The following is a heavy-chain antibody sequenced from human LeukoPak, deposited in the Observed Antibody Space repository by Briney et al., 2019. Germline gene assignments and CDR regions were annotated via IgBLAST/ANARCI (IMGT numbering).Heavy chain of an antibody. CDR2: TYYRSKWYN. V-gene: IGHV6-1*01. CDR1: GDSVSSNSAA. Sequence: SQTLSLTCDISGDSVSSNSAAWNWIRQSPSRGLEWLGRTYYRSKWYNDYAVSVKSRITINPDTSKNQFSLQLDSVTPEDTAVYYCARMDYDILTGYPYFDYWGQGTLVTVSS. D-gene: IGHD3-9*01. J-gene: IGHJ4*02. CDR3: ARMDYDILTGYPYFDY.